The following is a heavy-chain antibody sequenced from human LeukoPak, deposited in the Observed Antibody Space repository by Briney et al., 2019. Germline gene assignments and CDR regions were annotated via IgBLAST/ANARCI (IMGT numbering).Heavy chain of an antibody. CDR3: ARARAHLKYYYDSSGYYYFDY. J-gene: IGHJ4*02. V-gene: IGHV4-34*01. D-gene: IGHD3-22*01. Sequence: SETLSLTCAVYGGSFRGYYWSWIRQPPGKGLEWIGEINHSGSTNYNPSLKGRVTISVDTSKNQFSLKLSSVTAADTAVYYCARARAHLKYYYDSSGYYYFDYWGQGTLVTVSS. CDR2: INHSGST. CDR1: GGSFRGYY.